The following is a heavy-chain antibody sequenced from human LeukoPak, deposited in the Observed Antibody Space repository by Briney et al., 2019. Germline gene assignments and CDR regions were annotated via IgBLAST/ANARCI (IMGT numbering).Heavy chain of an antibody. CDR1: DYTFTSYP. J-gene: IGHJ4*02. V-gene: IGHV1-18*01. CDR3: ARGYDYGDYVGDFDY. D-gene: IGHD4-17*01. Sequence: ASVKVSCKASDYTFTSYPISWVRQAPGQGLEWMGWITTYNGNTNYAQKLQGRVTMTTDTSTSTAYMDLRGLRSDDTAVYYCARGYDYGDYVGDFDYWGQGTLVTVSS. CDR2: ITTYNGNT.